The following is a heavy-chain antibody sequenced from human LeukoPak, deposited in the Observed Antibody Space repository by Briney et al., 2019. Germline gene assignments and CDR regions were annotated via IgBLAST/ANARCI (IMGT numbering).Heavy chain of an antibody. CDR1: GASVSNNRAA. D-gene: IGHD3-3*01. Sequence: SQTLSLTCAIFGASVSNNRAAGNWIRQSPSRGLEWLGRTHYRSRGNTYYADSVKTRTTTIQASFTNPSTLQLKSVTPEDTAVYYCARDLWKPINYYYYYMDVWGEGTTVTVSS. CDR2: THYRSRGNT. J-gene: IGHJ6*03. V-gene: IGHV6-1*01. CDR3: ARDLWKPINYYYYYMDV.